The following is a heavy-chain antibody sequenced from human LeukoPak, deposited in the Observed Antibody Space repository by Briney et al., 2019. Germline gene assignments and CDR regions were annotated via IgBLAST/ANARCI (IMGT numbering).Heavy chain of an antibody. CDR3: ARAPIYCTNGVCFYAFDI. J-gene: IGHJ3*02. CDR1: GGSISSCY. D-gene: IGHD2-8*01. CDR2: IYYSGST. Sequence: SETLSLTCTVSGGSISSCYWSWIRQPPGKGLEWIGYIYYSGSTNYNPSLKSRVTISVDTSKNQFSLKLSSVTAADTAVYYCARAPIYCTNGVCFYAFDIWGQGTMVTVSS. V-gene: IGHV4-59*01.